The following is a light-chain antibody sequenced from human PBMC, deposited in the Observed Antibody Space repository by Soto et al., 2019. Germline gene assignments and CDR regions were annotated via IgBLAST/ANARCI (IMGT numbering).Light chain of an antibody. V-gene: IGLV2-23*02. CDR1: SIDVGNYNL. CDR2: EVS. Sequence: QSALTQPASVSGSPGQSITISCTGTSIDVGNYNLVSWYQQHPGKAPKLMIYEVSKRPSGVSNRFSGSKSGNTASLTISGLQAEDEADYYCCAYAGSFYVFGTGTKVTVL. CDR3: CAYAGSFYV. J-gene: IGLJ1*01.